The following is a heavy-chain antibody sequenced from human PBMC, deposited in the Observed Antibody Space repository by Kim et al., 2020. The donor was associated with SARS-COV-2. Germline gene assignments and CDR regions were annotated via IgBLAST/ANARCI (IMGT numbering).Heavy chain of an antibody. CDR2: FDPEDGET. CDR1: GYTLTELS. CDR3: ATGVAAAGTPDDYYYYYGMDV. J-gene: IGHJ6*02. V-gene: IGHV1-24*01. D-gene: IGHD6-13*01. Sequence: ASVKVSCKVSGYTLTELSMHWVRQAPGKGLEWMGGFDPEDGETIYAQKFQGRVTMTEDTSTDTAYMELSSLRSEDTAVYYCATGVAAAGTPDDYYYYYGMDVCGQGTTVTVTS.